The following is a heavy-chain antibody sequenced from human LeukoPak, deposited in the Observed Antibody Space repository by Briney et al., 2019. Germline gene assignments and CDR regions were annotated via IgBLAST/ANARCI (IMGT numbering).Heavy chain of an antibody. CDR3: ARGANYNDSSGYYYYYYGMDV. J-gene: IGHJ6*02. Sequence: GASVKVSCKASGYTFTGYYMHWVRQAPGQGLEWMGWINPNSGGTNYAQKFQGRVTMTRDTSISTAYMELSRLRSDDTAVYYCARGANYNDSSGYYYYYYGMDVWGQGTTVTVSS. V-gene: IGHV1-2*02. CDR1: GYTFTGYY. CDR2: INPNSGGT. D-gene: IGHD3-22*01.